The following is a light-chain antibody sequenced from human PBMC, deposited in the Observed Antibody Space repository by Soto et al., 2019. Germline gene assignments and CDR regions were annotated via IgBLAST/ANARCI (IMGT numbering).Light chain of an antibody. CDR1: SSNIGNNY. J-gene: IGLJ2*01. Sequence: QSLLTQPPSVSAAPGQKVTISCSGSSSNIGNNYVSWYQQLPGTAPKLLIYDNNKRPSGIPDRFSGSKSGTSATLGITGLQTGDEADYYCGTWDSSLSVVVFGGGTKLNVL. CDR2: DNN. CDR3: GTWDSSLSVVV. V-gene: IGLV1-51*01.